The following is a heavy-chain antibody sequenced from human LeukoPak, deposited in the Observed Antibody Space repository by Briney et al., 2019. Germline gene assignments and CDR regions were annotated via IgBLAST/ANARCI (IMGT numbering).Heavy chain of an antibody. CDR1: GFTFSSYA. J-gene: IGHJ4*02. V-gene: IGHV3-30-3*01. CDR2: ISYDGSNK. D-gene: IGHD2-15*01. Sequence: AGRSLRLSGAASGFTFSSYAMHWVRQAPGKGLEWVAVISYDGSNKYYADSVKGRFTISRDNSKNTLYLQMNSLRAEDTAVYYCARDILPKYCSGGSCYSGADYWGQGTLVTVSS. CDR3: ARDILPKYCSGGSCYSGADY.